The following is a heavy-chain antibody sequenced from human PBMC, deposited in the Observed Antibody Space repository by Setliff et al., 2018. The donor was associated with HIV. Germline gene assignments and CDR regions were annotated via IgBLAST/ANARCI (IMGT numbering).Heavy chain of an antibody. Sequence: GGSLRLSCAASGFTFSSYSMNWVRQAPGKGLEWVSSISSSSSYTKYADSLKGRFTISRDTSKNTLYLQMNSLRAEDTAVYYCARRAYCSSTTCFDNWGQGTLVTVSS. D-gene: IGHD2-2*01. V-gene: IGHV3-21*01. CDR3: ARRAYCSSTTCFDN. CDR1: GFTFSSYS. J-gene: IGHJ4*02. CDR2: ISSSSSYT.